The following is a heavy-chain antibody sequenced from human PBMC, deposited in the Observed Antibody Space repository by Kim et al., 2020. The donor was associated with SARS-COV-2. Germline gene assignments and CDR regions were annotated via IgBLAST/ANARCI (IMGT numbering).Heavy chain of an antibody. J-gene: IGHJ4*02. Sequence: SVKVSCKASGFTFTSSAMQWVRQARGQRLEWIGWIVVGSGNTNYAQKFQERVTITRDMSTSTAYMELSSLRSEDTAVYYCAADLTTVTDGYDYWGQGTLVTVSS. V-gene: IGHV1-58*02. CDR1: GFTFTSSA. CDR3: AADLTTVTDGYDY. D-gene: IGHD4-17*01. CDR2: IVVGSGNT.